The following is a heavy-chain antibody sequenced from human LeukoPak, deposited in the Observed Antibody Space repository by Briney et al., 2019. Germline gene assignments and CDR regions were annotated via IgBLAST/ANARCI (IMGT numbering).Heavy chain of an antibody. Sequence: SETLSLTCTVSGGSINTGDYYWVWIRQPPGKGLEWIGSIYYSGSTSYNPSLKSRVTMTVDTSKSQFSLKLSSMTAADTAVYYCARVGSATTLYYMDVWGKGTTVTISS. D-gene: IGHD2-2*01. V-gene: IGHV4-39*07. J-gene: IGHJ6*03. CDR2: IYYSGST. CDR1: GGSINTGDYY. CDR3: ARVGSATTLYYMDV.